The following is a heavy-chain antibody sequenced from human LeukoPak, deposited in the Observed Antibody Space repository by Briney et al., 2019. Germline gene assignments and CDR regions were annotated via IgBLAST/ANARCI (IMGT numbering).Heavy chain of an antibody. CDR2: IYTSGST. D-gene: IGHD3-22*01. Sequence: KPSETLSLTCTVSGGSISHYYWSWIRQPAGKGLEWIGRIYTSGSTNYNPSLKSRVTMSVDTSKNQFSLQLNSVTPEDTAVYYCAREKGAYDSSGYNYYYYMDVRGKGTMVTVSS. CDR1: GGSISHYY. CDR3: AREKGAYDSSGYNYYYYMDV. J-gene: IGHJ6*03. V-gene: IGHV4-4*07.